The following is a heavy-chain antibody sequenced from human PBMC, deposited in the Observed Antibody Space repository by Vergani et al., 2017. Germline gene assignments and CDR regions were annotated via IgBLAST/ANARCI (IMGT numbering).Heavy chain of an antibody. D-gene: IGHD3-10*01. CDR1: GYSFTSYW. Sequence: EVQLVQSGAEVKKPGESLKISCKGSGYSFTSYWIGWVRQMPGKGLEWMGIIYPGDSDTRYSPSFQGQVTISADKSISTAYLQWSSLKASDTAMYYCARQISGITMVRGRIDYYYYGMDVWGQGTTVTVSS. CDR3: ARQISGITMVRGRIDYYYYGMDV. V-gene: IGHV5-51*01. J-gene: IGHJ6*02. CDR2: IYPGDSDT.